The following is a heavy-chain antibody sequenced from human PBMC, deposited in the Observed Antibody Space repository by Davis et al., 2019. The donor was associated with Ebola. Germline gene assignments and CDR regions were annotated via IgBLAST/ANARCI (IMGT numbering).Heavy chain of an antibody. CDR3: ARGKITFGVFYYGMDV. V-gene: IGHV4-34*01. CDR1: GGSFSGYY. CDR2: INHSGST. D-gene: IGHD3-16*01. J-gene: IGHJ6*02. Sequence: SETLPLTCAVHGGSFSGYYWSWIRQPPGKGLEWIGEINHSGSTNYNPSLKSRVTISVDTSKNQFSLRLSSVTAADTAVYYCARGKITFGVFYYGMDVWGQGTTVTVSS.